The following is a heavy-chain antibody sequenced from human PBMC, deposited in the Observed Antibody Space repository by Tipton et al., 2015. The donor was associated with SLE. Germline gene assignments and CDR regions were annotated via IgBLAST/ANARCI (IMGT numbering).Heavy chain of an antibody. J-gene: IGHJ4*02. D-gene: IGHD3-9*01. CDR2: IRYDGSKD. Sequence: SLRLSCTASGFTFSNYGMHWVRQAPDKGLEWVAFIRYDGSKDHYADSVKGRFTISRDNSKNTVYLQMNSLSAEDTAVYYCAKDPIARYFDWLNYFDYWGQGTLVTVSS. CDR3: AKDPIARYFDWLNYFDY. CDR1: GFTFSNYG. V-gene: IGHV3-30*02.